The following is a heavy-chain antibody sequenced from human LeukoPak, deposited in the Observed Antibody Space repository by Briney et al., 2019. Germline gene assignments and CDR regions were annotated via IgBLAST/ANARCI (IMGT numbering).Heavy chain of an antibody. Sequence: GGSLRLSCAASGLSFSKAWMSWVRQAPGKGLEWVGRIKSKSDDGTAVYTAPVKGRFTISRDDSKDTLYLQMNSLRTEDTAVYYCTTDDVGGLGHWGQGTLVTVSS. CDR3: TTDDVGGLGH. CDR1: GLSFSKAW. CDR2: IKSKSDDGTA. J-gene: IGHJ4*02. V-gene: IGHV3-15*01. D-gene: IGHD3-10*02.